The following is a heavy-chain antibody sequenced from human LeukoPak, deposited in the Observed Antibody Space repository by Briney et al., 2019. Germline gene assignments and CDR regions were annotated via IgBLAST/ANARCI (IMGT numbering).Heavy chain of an antibody. V-gene: IGHV3-21*01. J-gene: IGHJ5*02. CDR1: GFTFSSYT. CDR3: ARDLTVTSTCWFDL. CDR2: ITGSCTYI. Sequence: GGSLRLSCAVSGFTFSSYTMNWVRQAPGKGLEWVSSITGSCTYIYYADSVKGRFTISRDNAKNSLYLQMNNLGAEDTAVYYCARDLTVTSTCWFDLWGQGTLVTVSS. D-gene: IGHD4-11*01.